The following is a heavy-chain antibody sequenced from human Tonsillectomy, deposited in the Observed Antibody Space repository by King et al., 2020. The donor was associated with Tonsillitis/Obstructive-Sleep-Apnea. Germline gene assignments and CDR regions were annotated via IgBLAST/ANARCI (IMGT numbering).Heavy chain of an antibody. Sequence: VQLVESGGGLVQPGGSLRLSCAASGFSFSTYWMIWVRQAPGIGLEWVANIKQDGSEKDYVDSVKGRFTISRDNAKNSLFLQMNNLRAEDTAIYYCTGGGVEANTRVYIDSWGQGTLVTVSS. J-gene: IGHJ4*02. D-gene: IGHD2-8*01. V-gene: IGHV3-7*04. CDR2: IKQDGSEK. CDR3: TGGGVEANTRVYIDS. CDR1: GFSFSTYW.